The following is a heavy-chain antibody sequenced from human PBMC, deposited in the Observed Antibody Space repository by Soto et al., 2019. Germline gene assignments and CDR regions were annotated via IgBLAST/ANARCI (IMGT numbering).Heavy chain of an antibody. V-gene: IGHV3-15*01. Sequence: EVQLVESGGGLVKPGGSLRLSCAASGFTFSNAWMSWVRQAPGKGLEWVGRIKSKIDGGTTDHAAPVKGRFTISRDDSXXTLYLQMNSLKTEDTAVYYCTTDPLAYSSGWYLSCWGQGTLVTVSS. CDR2: IKSKIDGGTT. CDR3: TTDPLAYSSGWYLSC. CDR1: GFTFSNAW. J-gene: IGHJ1*01. D-gene: IGHD6-19*01.